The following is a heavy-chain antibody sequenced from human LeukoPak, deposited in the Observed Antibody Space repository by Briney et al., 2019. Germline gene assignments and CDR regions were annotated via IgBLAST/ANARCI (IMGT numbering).Heavy chain of an antibody. D-gene: IGHD6-13*01. Sequence: GGSLRLSCAASGFTVSGYWMSWVRRAPGKGLEWVANIKQDGDEKYYVDSVKGRFTISRDNAKNSLYLQMNSLRAEDTAVYYCARVSGGGYSSSWYDAWGYWGQGTLVTVSS. CDR3: ARVSGGGYSSSWYDAWGY. CDR2: IKQDGDEK. V-gene: IGHV3-7*01. J-gene: IGHJ4*02. CDR1: GFTVSGYW.